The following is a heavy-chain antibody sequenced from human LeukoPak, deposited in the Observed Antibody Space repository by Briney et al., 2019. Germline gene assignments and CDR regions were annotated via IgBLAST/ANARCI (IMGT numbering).Heavy chain of an antibody. CDR3: AREKAVYYGSGGFDY. D-gene: IGHD3-10*01. Sequence: PGGSLRLSCAASGFTFSSYRMHWVRQAPGKGLVWVSRINSDGSSTSYADSVKGRFTISRDNAKNTLYLQMNSLRAEDTAVYYCAREKAVYYGSGGFDYWGQGTLVTVSS. J-gene: IGHJ4*02. CDR2: INSDGSST. V-gene: IGHV3-74*01. CDR1: GFTFSSYR.